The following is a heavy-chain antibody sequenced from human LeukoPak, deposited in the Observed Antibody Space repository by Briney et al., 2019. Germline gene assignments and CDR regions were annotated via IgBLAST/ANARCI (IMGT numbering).Heavy chain of an antibody. V-gene: IGHV4-4*09. CDR2: IYTSGST. CDR1: GGSISSYY. D-gene: IGHD5-18*01. CDR3: ARGYSYGYLPGY. Sequence: SETLSLTCTVSGGSISSYYWSWIRQPPGKGLEWIGYIYTSGSTNYNPSLKSRVTISVDTSKNQFSLKLSSVTAADAAVYYCARGYSYGYLPGYWGQGTLVTVSS. J-gene: IGHJ4*02.